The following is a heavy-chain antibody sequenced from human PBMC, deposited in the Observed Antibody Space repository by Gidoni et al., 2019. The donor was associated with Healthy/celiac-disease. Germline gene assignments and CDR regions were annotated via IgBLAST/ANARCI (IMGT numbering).Heavy chain of an antibody. CDR3: AKAYAREPAATSHFDY. D-gene: IGHD2-2*01. V-gene: IGHV3-23*01. J-gene: IGHJ4*02. CDR1: GFPFRSYA. CDR2: ISGSGGST. Sequence: EVQLLESGGGLVQPGGSLSLSCAASGFPFRSYAMSWVRQAPGKGLEWVSAISGSGGSTYYADSVKGRFTISRDNSKNTLYLQMNSLRAEDTAVYYCAKAYAREPAATSHFDYWGQGTLVTVSS.